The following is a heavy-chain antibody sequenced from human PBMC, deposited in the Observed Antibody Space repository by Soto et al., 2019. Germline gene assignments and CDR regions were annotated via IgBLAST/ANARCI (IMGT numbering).Heavy chain of an antibody. CDR2: VSYDGRHI. CDR1: GFTFTNYA. Sequence: QVQLVESGGAVVQPGRSLRLSCAASGFTFTNYAMHWVRQAPGKGLEWVAVVSYDGRHIYYADSVKGRFTISRDNSKNTLSLQMNSLRAEDTAVYYCARSQSGVVNPCYFDSWGQGGLVTVSS. D-gene: IGHD3-3*01. J-gene: IGHJ4*02. V-gene: IGHV3-30*04. CDR3: ARSQSGVVNPCYFDS.